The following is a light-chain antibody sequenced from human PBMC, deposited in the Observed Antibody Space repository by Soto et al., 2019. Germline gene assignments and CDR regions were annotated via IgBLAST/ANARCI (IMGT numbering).Light chain of an antibody. J-gene: IGLJ1*01. Sequence: QSALTQPASVSGSPGQSITISCTGTSSDVGGYNFVSWYQQHPGKAPKLMIYEVSNRPSGVSSRFSGSKSGNTASLTISGRQAEDEADYSCSSYTTSSNYVFGPGTKLTVL. CDR3: SSYTTSSNYV. V-gene: IGLV2-14*01. CDR1: SSDVGGYNF. CDR2: EVS.